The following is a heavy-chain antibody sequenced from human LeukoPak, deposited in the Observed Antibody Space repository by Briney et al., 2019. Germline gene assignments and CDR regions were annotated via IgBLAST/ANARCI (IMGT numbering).Heavy chain of an antibody. CDR3: ARATASGSGRAYDH. J-gene: IGHJ4*02. D-gene: IGHD3-10*01. V-gene: IGHV4-34*01. Sequence: SETLSLTCAVYGESMIGHYWTWIRQPPGKRLEWIGEIHHSGGTNSNPSLKNRLTMSIDMSKNQFSLKLKSVAAADTAVYYCARATASGSGRAYDHWAQGNLVPVSS. CDR1: GESMIGHY. CDR2: IHHSGGT.